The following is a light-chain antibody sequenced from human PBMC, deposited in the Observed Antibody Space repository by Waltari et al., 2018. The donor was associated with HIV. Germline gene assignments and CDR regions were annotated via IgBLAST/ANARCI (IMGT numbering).Light chain of an antibody. CDR1: GSDLDTHNL. J-gene: IGLJ3*02. CDR3: SSYAGSSTLWV. V-gene: IGLV2-23*02. CDR2: EVN. Sequence: QSALTQPASVSESPGQSITISCTGTGSDLDTHNLVSWYQQYPGKAPKLIIYEVNKRPSGVSSRFSGSKSGNTASLTVSGLQAEDEADYYCSSYAGSSTLWVFGGGTQLTVL.